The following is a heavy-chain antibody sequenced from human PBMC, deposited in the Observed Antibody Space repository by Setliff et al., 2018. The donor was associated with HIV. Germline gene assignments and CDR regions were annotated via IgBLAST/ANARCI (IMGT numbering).Heavy chain of an antibody. J-gene: IGHJ5*02. Sequence: PSETLSLTCAVYGGPSSGYWSWVRQSPGKGLEWIGEISHSGSTNYNLSLKSRAAISADTSKKQFSLKLSSVTAADTAVYYCARDAPTVYANGWFDPWGQGTLVTVSS. CDR2: ISHSGST. CDR3: ARDAPTVYANGWFDP. D-gene: IGHD2-8*01. CDR1: GGPSSGY. V-gene: IGHV4-34*01.